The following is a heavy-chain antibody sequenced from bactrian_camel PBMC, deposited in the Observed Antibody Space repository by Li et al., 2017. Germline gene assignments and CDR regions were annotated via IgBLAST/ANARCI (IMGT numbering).Heavy chain of an antibody. Sequence: HVQLVESGGGSVQAGGSLRLSCAATALRSRSTYAMTWFRQRPGKEREAVASIDADGTVRYADSVKGRFTISRDNAKDTLYLQMNSLKIEDTAVYYCALGSSRQATMTARGKGTQVTVS. J-gene: IGHJ4*01. D-gene: IGHD3*01. CDR2: IDADGTV. V-gene: IGHV3S57*01. CDR1: ALRSRSTYA.